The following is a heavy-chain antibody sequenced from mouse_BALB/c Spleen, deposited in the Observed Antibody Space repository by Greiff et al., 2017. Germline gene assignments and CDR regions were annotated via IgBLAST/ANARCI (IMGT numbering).Heavy chain of an antibody. J-gene: IGHJ2*01. V-gene: IGHV2-2*02. CDR1: GFSLTSYG. D-gene: IGHD2-1*01. Sequence: VKLMESGPGLVQPSQSLSITCTVSGFSLTSYGVHWVRQSPGKGLEWLGVIWSGGSTDYNAAFISRLSISKDNSKSQVFFKMNSLQANDTAIYYCARNDGNYYFDYWGQGTTLTVSS. CDR3: ARNDGNYYFDY. CDR2: IWSGGST.